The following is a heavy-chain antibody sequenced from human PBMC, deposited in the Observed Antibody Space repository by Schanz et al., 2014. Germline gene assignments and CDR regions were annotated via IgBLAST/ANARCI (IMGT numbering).Heavy chain of an antibody. D-gene: IGHD6-6*01. CDR3: ARAPYSTSSLDF. CDR1: GGSISSGGYT. Sequence: QVQLQESGPGLVKPSQTLSLTCAVSGGSISSGGYTWSWIRQPPGKGLEWIGYIYYSGSTYYNPSLKSRVTISVDTSKNQFSLMLGSVTAADTAVYYCARAPYSTSSLDFWGQGTLVTVSS. V-gene: IGHV4-30-4*07. CDR2: IYYSGST. J-gene: IGHJ4*02.